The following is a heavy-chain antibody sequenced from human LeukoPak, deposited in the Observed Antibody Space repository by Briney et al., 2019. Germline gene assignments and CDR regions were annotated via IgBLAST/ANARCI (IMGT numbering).Heavy chain of an antibody. CDR2: IRYDGSNK. J-gene: IGHJ4*02. V-gene: IGHV3-30*02. Sequence: GGSLRLSCAASGFTFSSYGMHWVRQAPGKGLEWVAFIRYDGSNKYYADSVKGRFTISRDNSKNTLYLQMNSLRAEDTAVYYCARDQTRIVVVPAATTAYFDYWGQGTLVTVSS. D-gene: IGHD2-2*01. CDR1: GFTFSSYG. CDR3: ARDQTRIVVVPAATTAYFDY.